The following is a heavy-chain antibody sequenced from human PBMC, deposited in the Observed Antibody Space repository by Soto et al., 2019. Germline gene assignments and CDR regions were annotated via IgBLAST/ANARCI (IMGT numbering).Heavy chain of an antibody. V-gene: IGHV1-18*01. J-gene: IGHJ5*02. CDR1: GYKFSTYA. Sequence: QLQLTQSGGEARKPGASVRVSCAASGYKFSTYAISWLRQGPGQGLEWMGLITPNSGYTNYAQKFQGRLILTTDIPSSTAYMELTSLRYVDTAIYYCATSYDTGFDPWGQGTLVSVS. CDR3: ATSYDTGFDP. D-gene: IGHD3-9*01. CDR2: ITPNSGYT.